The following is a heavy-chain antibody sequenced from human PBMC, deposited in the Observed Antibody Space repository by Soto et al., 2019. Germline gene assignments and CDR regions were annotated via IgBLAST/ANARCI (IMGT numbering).Heavy chain of an antibody. Sequence: ASVKVSCKASGYTFTNYGISWVRQAPGRGLEWMGWITVFNGNTNYAQKFQGRVTMTTDTSTSTVYMDLRSLRSDDTAVYYCARGGVARYMSSWGFDPWGQGTLVTVSS. CDR2: ITVFNGNT. V-gene: IGHV1-18*04. D-gene: IGHD6-13*01. CDR3: ARGGVARYMSSWGFDP. CDR1: GYTFTNYG. J-gene: IGHJ5*02.